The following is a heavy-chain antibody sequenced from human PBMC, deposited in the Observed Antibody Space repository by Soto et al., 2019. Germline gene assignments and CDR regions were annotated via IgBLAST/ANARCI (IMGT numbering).Heavy chain of an antibody. CDR3: ARRGSSSSWTFHDARVW. V-gene: IGHV4-31*02. D-gene: IGHD6-13*01. Sequence: TSTVSAGSLATCDHYCSWVRQHPGNGLEWIGYIHYSGSAYYKPSLKSRATISVDTSPNQLSLTLGSVTDADSAVCYCARRGSSSSWTFHDARVWRGQ. CDR2: IHYSGSA. J-gene: IGHJ6*01. CDR1: AGSLATCDHY.